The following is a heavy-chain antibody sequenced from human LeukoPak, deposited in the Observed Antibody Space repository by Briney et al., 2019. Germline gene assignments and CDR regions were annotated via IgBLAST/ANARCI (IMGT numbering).Heavy chain of an antibody. CDR2: ISGSGGST. CDR3: ARDSAAQGYFDY. CDR1: GVTFSGYA. J-gene: IGHJ4*02. Sequence: GGSLRLSCAASGVTFSGYAMSWVRQAPGKGREWVSDISGSGGSTYYADSVKGRFTISRDNSKNTLYLQMNSLRAEDTAVYYCARDSAAQGYFDYWGQGTLVTASS. V-gene: IGHV3-23*01.